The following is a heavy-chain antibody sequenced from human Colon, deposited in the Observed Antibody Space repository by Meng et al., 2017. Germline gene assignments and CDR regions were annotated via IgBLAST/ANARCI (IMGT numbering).Heavy chain of an antibody. CDR2: ISAYNGNT. Sequence: VQACAGGKKPGASVKVSCKAFGYTFTSYGISWVRQAPGQGLEWMGWISAYNGNTNYAQKLQGRVTMTTDTSTSTAYMELRSLRSDDTAVYYCARVRRRDGYTDFDYWGQGTLVTVSS. D-gene: IGHD5-24*01. V-gene: IGHV1-18*04. CDR3: ARVRRRDGYTDFDY. CDR1: GYTFTSYG. J-gene: IGHJ4*02.